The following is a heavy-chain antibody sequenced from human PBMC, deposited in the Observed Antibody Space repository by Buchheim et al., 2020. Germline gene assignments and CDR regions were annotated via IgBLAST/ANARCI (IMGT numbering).Heavy chain of an antibody. CDR3: VRESQVVAPGPGRLTYYGMDV. CDR2: IHQDGGEK. Sequence: EVQLVESGGDLVQPGGSLRLSCGASGFTFSRYWMSWVRQAPGKGLEWVANIHQDGGEKYYVDSLKGRFTISRDNAKSSLFLQMNSLRVEDTAVYYCVRESQVVAPGPGRLTYYGMDVWGQGTT. D-gene: IGHD2-15*01. CDR1: GFTFSRYW. V-gene: IGHV3-7*01. J-gene: IGHJ6*02.